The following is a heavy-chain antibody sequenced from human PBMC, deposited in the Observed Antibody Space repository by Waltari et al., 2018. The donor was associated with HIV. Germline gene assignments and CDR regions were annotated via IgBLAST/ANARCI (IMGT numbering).Heavy chain of an antibody. J-gene: IGHJ6*02. CDR1: GFTFTNYV. D-gene: IGHD3-10*01. V-gene: IGHV1-18*01. CDR2: ISAYDGNR. CDR3: VRGGGSWLYDMYYFQGLDV. Sequence: QVQLVQSGPEMRRLGASMKISCRASGFTFTNYVFSWVRQAPGQGLEWLGWISAYDGNREAEPKFKERVTLSTDTSTTTAYLEVRGLRSDDTAIYFCVRGGGSWLYDMYYFQGLDVWGQGTAVTVSS.